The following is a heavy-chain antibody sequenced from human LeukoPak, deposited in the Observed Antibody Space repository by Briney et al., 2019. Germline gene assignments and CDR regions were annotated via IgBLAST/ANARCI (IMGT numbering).Heavy chain of an antibody. Sequence: GGSLRLSCAASGFTFSSYAMHWVRQAPGKGLEWVTVIWYDGSNKHYADSVKGRFTISRDNSKNTLYQQMDSLRAEDTAIYYCARAFGASSGYSVDYWGQGTLVTVSS. CDR2: IWYDGSNK. V-gene: IGHV3-33*01. CDR1: GFTFSSYA. CDR3: ARAFGASSGYSVDY. J-gene: IGHJ4*02. D-gene: IGHD3-22*01.